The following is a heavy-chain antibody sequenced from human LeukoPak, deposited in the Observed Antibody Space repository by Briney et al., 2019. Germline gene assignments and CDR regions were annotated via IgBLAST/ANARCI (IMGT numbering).Heavy chain of an antibody. CDR2: ISSSSSYI. D-gene: IGHD6-19*01. CDR3: ARVAPPSGYSSGWYESRAFDY. CDR1: GFTFSSYS. V-gene: IGHV3-21*01. J-gene: IGHJ4*02. Sequence: PGGSLRLSCAASGFTFSSYSMNWVRQAPGKGLEWVSSISSSSSYIYYADSVKGRFTISRDNAKNSLYLQMNSLRAEDTAVYYCARVAPPSGYSSGWYESRAFDYWGQGTLVTVSS.